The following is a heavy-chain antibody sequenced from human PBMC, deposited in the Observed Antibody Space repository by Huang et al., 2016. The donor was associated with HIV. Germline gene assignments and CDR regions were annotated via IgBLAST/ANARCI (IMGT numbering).Heavy chain of an antibody. D-gene: IGHD3-22*01. CDR3: ARSVDTSGYHDAFDM. J-gene: IGHJ3*02. CDR2: MSSDGNNK. Sequence: QVQLVESGGGVVQPGRSLRLSCAGSGFTFSSYSLYWVRQAPGKGLEWWGLMSSDGNNKYLAGSVNGRFTIARDNSKKTLYLQMNSLRSEDTAVYYCARSVDTSGYHDAFDMWGQGTMVTVS. V-gene: IGHV3-30-3*01. CDR1: GFTFSSYS.